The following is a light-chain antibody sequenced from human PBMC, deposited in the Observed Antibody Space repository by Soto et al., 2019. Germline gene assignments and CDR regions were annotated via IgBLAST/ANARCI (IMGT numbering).Light chain of an antibody. V-gene: IGLV1-40*01. Sequence: QSVLTQPPSVSGAPGQRVTISCTGSSSNIGAGYDVHWYQQLPGTAPKLLFYGNSNRPSGVPDRFSGSKSGTSASLAITGLQAKDEADYYCQSHDSSLSGYVFGTGTKLTVL. J-gene: IGLJ1*01. CDR3: QSHDSSLSGYV. CDR2: GNS. CDR1: SSNIGAGYD.